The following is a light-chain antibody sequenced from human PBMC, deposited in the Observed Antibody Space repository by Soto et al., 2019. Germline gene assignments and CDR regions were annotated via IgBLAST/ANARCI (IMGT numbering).Light chain of an antibody. V-gene: IGLV1-47*01. CDR2: RNN. Sequence: QSVLTQPPSASGTPGQRVTISCSGSSSNIGSNYVYWYQQLPGTAPKLLIYRNNQRPSGVPDRFSGSKSVTSASLAISGLRSEDDSDYYCASWDDSLSVLYVFGTGTKLTVL. J-gene: IGLJ1*01. CDR3: ASWDDSLSVLYV. CDR1: SSNIGSNY.